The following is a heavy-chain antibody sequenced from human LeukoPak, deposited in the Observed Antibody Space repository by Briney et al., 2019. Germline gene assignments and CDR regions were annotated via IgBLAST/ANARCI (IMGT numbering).Heavy chain of an antibody. CDR1: GGTFSSYA. V-gene: IGHV1-69*13. D-gene: IGHD6-13*01. CDR2: MIPICGTA. CDR3: ARVPRIYTKYSSSDYYMDV. Sequence: SVKVSCKASGGTFSSYAISLVRQAPGQGLEWAGGMIPICGTANYAQKFQGRVTITADESTSTAYMALRSLRSDDTAVYYCARVPRIYTKYSSSDYYMDVWGKGTTVAVSS. J-gene: IGHJ6*03.